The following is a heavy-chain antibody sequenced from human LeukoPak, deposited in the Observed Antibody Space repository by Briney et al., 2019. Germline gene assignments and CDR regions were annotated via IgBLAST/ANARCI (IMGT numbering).Heavy chain of an antibody. J-gene: IGHJ4*02. CDR1: GFTVSSNY. V-gene: IGHV3-53*04. CDR2: IYSGGST. Sequence: GGSLRLSRAASGFTVSSNYMSWVRQAPGKGLEWVSVIYSGGSTYYADSVKGRFTISRHNSKNTLYLQMNSLRAEDTAVYYCAREGCSGGSCYYFDYWGQGTLVTVSS. CDR3: AREGCSGGSCYYFDY. D-gene: IGHD2-15*01.